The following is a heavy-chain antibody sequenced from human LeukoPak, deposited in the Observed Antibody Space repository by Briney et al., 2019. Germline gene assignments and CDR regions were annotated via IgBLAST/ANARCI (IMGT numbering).Heavy chain of an antibody. J-gene: IGHJ4*02. CDR2: IKQDGSER. V-gene: IGHV3-7*01. Sequence: GGSLRLSCAASGFTITSYWMSGVRQAPGKGLEWVANIKQDGSERYYVDSVKGRFTISRDNAKNSLYLQMNSLRAEDTAVYYCARGGYNLYWGQGTLVTVSS. D-gene: IGHD1-14*01. CDR1: GFTITSYW. CDR3: ARGGYNLY.